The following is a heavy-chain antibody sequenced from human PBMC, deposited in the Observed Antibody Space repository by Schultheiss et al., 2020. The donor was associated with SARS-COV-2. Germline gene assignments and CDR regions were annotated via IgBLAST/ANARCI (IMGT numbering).Heavy chain of an antibody. CDR3: ARTSLIAAVEMDY. J-gene: IGHJ4*02. CDR2: IYSGGST. V-gene: IGHV3-66*01. Sequence: GGSLRLSCAASGFTFSSYSMNWVRQAPGKGLEWVSVIYSGGSTYYADSVKGRFTISRDNSKNTLYLQMNSLRDEDTAMYYCARTSLIAAVEMDYWGQGTLVTVSS. D-gene: IGHD5-12*01. CDR1: GFTFSSYS.